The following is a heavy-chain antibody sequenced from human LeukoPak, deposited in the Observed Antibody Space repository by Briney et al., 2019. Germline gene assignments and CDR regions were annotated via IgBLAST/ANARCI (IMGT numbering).Heavy chain of an antibody. CDR2: INHSGST. D-gene: IGHD6-19*01. J-gene: IGHJ4*02. Sequence: SETLSLTCAVYGGSFSGYYWSWIRQPPGKGLEWIGEINHSGSTNYSPSLKSRVTISVDTSKNQFSLKLSSVTAADTAVYYCARDLSSGWDYWGQGTLVTVSS. V-gene: IGHV4-34*01. CDR1: GGSFSGYY. CDR3: ARDLSSGWDY.